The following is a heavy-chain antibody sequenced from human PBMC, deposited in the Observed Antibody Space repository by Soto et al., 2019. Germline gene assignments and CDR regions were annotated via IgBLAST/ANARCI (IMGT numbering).Heavy chain of an antibody. CDR3: VRDRGWFDP. J-gene: IGHJ5*02. CDR2: INPTGGSA. CDR1: GYSFTTYY. Sequence: QVQLVQSGGEVKRPGASVNVSCKASGYSFTTYYIHWVRQAPGQGLEWMGIINPTGGSATYAQKCQGRVTMTRDTSTSTVFMELNSLRSEDAAVYYCVRDRGWFDPWGQGTLVTVSS. V-gene: IGHV1-46*01.